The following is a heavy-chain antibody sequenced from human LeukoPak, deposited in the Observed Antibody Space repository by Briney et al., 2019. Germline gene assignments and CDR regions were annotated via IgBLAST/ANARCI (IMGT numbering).Heavy chain of an antibody. CDR3: ARNREPAATIDY. J-gene: IGHJ4*02. D-gene: IGHD2-2*01. CDR2: INHSGST. V-gene: IGHV4-34*01. Sequence: SETLSLTCAVYGESFSGYYWNWIRQPPGKGLEWIGGINHSGSTNYNPSLQSRVTISVDTSKNQFSLRLSSVTAADTAVYFCARNREPAATIDYWGQGTLVTVSS. CDR1: GESFSGYY.